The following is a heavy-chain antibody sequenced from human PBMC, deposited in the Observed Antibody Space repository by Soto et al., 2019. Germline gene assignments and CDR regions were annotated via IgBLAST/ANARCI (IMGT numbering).Heavy chain of an antibody. CDR1: GGSFSGYF. J-gene: IGHJ4*02. CDR2: INDSGSI. V-gene: IGHV4-34*01. D-gene: IGHD3-10*01. Sequence: QVQLQQWGAGLLKPSETLSLSCAVYGGSFSGYFWSWIRQPPGKGLEWIGEINDSGSIIYNPSLKRRVTILVDTSKNQFSLKLSSVTAADTAVYYCARFVGAPNEIRGSPRDYWGQGTLVTVSS. CDR3: ARFVGAPNEIRGSPRDY.